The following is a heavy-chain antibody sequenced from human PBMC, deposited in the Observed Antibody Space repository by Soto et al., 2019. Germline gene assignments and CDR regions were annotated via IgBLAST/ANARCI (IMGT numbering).Heavy chain of an antibody. V-gene: IGHV1-69*01. CDR3: ANGGRVAGNWCYYPHGMDV. D-gene: IGHD6-19*01. Sequence: QVVLVQSGAEVKKTGSSVKVSCKGSGSSFRTFALSWVRQAPGQGLEWMGGIIPVFGTTNSAEKFHGRLTITADEATNTAYMELSSLTSDDTAVYYCANGGRVAGNWCYYPHGMDVWGQGTTVTVSS. CDR2: IIPVFGTT. J-gene: IGHJ6*02. CDR1: GSSFRTFA.